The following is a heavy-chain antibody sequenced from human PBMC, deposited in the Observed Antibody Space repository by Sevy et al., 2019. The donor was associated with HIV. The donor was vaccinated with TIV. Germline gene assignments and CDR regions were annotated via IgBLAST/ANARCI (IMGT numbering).Heavy chain of an antibody. CDR2: MKQDGSEK. Sequence: GGSLRLSCAASGFTFSSYWMSWVRQAPGKGLEWVATMKQDGSEKYYVDSVKGRFTISRDNAKNSLYLQMHSLRAEDAAVYYCVREGLGGYRYSLDCWGQGTLVTVSS. D-gene: IGHD5-18*01. CDR1: GFTFSSYW. CDR3: VREGLGGYRYSLDC. V-gene: IGHV3-7*01. J-gene: IGHJ4*02.